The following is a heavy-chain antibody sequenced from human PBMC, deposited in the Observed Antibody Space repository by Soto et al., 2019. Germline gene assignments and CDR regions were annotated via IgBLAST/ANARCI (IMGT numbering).Heavy chain of an antibody. CDR3: ATTVTPHIEYFRH. J-gene: IGHJ1*01. V-gene: IGHV3-15*01. Sequence: GGSLRLSCAASEFTFTYAWMSWVRQAPGKGLEWVGRIKSKTDGGTTDYAAPVKGRFTISRDESQNTLYLQMNSLKTEDTAVYFCATTVTPHIEYFRHWGQGTLVTVSS. D-gene: IGHD4-4*01. CDR2: IKSKTDGGTT. CDR1: EFTFTYAW.